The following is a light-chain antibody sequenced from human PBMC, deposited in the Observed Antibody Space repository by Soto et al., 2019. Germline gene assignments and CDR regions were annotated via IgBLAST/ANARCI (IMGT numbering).Light chain of an antibody. CDR2: EVS. V-gene: IGKV2-30*02. J-gene: IGKJ1*01. CDR3: MQGTHWPWT. CDR1: QSLIHSDGNTY. Sequence: DVVMTQSPLSLPVTLGQPASISCRSSQSLIHSDGNTYLNWFQQRPGQSPRRLIHEVSDRDSGVPDRFSGSGSGTDFTPKISRVEAEDVGVYYCMQGTHWPWTFGQGTEVEIK.